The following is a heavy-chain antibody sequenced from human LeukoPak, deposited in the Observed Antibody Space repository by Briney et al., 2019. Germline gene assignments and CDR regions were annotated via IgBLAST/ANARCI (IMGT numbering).Heavy chain of an antibody. J-gene: IGHJ6*03. CDR1: GYSFTSYA. Sequence: GASVKVSYKASGYSFTSYAITWVRQAPGQGLEWMGWISGSNGNTNYAQKFQGRVTMTTDTSTNTAYMELRSLRSDDTAVYYCARSYSSTWYSYYYYMDVWGKGTTVTVSS. CDR3: ARSYSSTWYSYYYYMDV. V-gene: IGHV1-18*01. D-gene: IGHD6-13*01. CDR2: ISGSNGNT.